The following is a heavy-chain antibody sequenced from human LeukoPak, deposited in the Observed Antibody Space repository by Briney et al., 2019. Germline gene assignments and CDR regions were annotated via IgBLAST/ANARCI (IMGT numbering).Heavy chain of an antibody. V-gene: IGHV3-11*01. Sequence: PGGSLRLSCAASGFTSSDYYMTWIRQPPGKGPEWISYISSSGGTTTYVDSVKGRFTISRDNAKNLLYLQMNSLRADDTAVYYCARSNYYTVDVWGQGTAVTVSS. CDR2: ISSSGGTT. CDR1: GFTSSDYY. CDR3: ARSNYYTVDV. J-gene: IGHJ6*02.